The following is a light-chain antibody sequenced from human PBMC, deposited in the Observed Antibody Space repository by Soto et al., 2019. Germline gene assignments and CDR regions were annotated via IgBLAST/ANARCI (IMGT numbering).Light chain of an antibody. CDR1: QSVSSN. Sequence: EIVMTQSPATLSASPGERATLSCRASQSVSSNLAWYQQKPGQAPRLLIYGASTRATGIPARFSGSGSGTEFTLTISSLQSEYFAVYYCQQYNNWPPATFGGGTKVEIK. CDR3: QQYNNWPPAT. V-gene: IGKV3-15*01. J-gene: IGKJ4*01. CDR2: GAS.